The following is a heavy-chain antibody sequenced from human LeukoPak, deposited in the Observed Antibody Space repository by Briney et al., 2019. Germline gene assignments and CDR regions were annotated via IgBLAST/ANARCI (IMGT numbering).Heavy chain of an antibody. CDR3: ARIRPTVTNYRLYYYYYMDV. J-gene: IGHJ6*03. V-gene: IGHV2-5*02. Sequence: KESGPTLVKPTQTLTLTCTFSGFSLRKNGVGVGWIRQPPGKALEWLALIYWDDDKRYSPSLRSRLTITKDTSKNQVVLTMTNMDPVDTATYYCARIRPTVTNYRLYYYYYMDVWGKGTTVTVSS. CDR1: GFSLRKNGVG. D-gene: IGHD4-17*01. CDR2: IYWDDDK.